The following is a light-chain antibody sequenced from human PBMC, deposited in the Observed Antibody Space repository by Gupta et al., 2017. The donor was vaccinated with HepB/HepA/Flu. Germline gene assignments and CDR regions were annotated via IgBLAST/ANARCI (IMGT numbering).Light chain of an antibody. CDR1: QNIGRH. J-gene: IGKJ4*01. Sequence: SASVGDRVTITCQASQNIGRHMSWYHQRPGEAPKLLIYDASHLQTGVPSRFSGSGSGTFFTLSINNLQTEDFATYFCQQYEDLVLTFGGGTKLEFK. V-gene: IGKV1-33*01. CDR3: QQYEDLVLT. CDR2: DAS.